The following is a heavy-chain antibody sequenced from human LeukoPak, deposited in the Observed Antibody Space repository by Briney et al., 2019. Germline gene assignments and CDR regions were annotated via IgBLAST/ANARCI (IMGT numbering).Heavy chain of an antibody. V-gene: IGHV4-59*01. CDR2: IYYSEST. D-gene: IGHD6-13*01. CDR1: GGSISSYY. Sequence: SETLSLTCTVSGGSISSYYWSWIRQPPGKGLEWIGYIYYSESTNYNPSLKSRVTISVDTSKNQFSLKLSSVTAADTAVYYCARTYSSSWLFWFDPWGQGTLVTVSS. J-gene: IGHJ5*02. CDR3: ARTYSSSWLFWFDP.